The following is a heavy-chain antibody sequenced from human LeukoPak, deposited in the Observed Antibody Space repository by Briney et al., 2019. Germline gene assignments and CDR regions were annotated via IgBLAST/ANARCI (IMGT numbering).Heavy chain of an antibody. CDR3: ARGRDYGDPNYYYYGMDV. Sequence: SETLSLTCTVFGGSINNYYWSWIRQTAGKGLELVGRIYTSGSTDYNPSPESRLSISVDTSKNQFSLKLSSVTAADTAVYYCARGRDYGDPNYYYYGMDVWGQGTTVTVSS. V-gene: IGHV4-4*07. CDR2: IYTSGST. CDR1: GGSINNYY. J-gene: IGHJ6*02. D-gene: IGHD4-17*01.